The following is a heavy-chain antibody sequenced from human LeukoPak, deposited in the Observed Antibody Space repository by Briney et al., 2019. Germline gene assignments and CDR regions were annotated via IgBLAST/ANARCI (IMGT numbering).Heavy chain of an antibody. V-gene: IGHV3-23*01. CDR2: ISGNSGIR. D-gene: IGHD5-18*01. Sequence: GGTLRLSCAASGFTFRSYGMSWVRQAPGKGLEGVSGISGNSGIRYYADAVKCRFSISKDNSKNPLYLQINGLRAEDTAVYYCAIDSRERGYSYGLLDNYFDYWGQGTLVTVFS. J-gene: IGHJ4*02. CDR3: AIDSRERGYSYGLLDNYFDY. CDR1: GFTFRSYG.